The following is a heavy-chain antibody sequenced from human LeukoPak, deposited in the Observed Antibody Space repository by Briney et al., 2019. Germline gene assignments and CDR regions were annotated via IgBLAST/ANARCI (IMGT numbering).Heavy chain of an antibody. J-gene: IGHJ1*01. CDR3: AGVPDLYAEYFQK. CDR2: ISPHNGDT. CDR1: GYTFTAYY. Sequence: ASVKVSCKTSGYTFTAYYIHWVRQAPGQGLEWMGRISPHNGDTNSAQNFQGRLTMTSDTSITTAYMELSSLTSDDTAVYYCAGVPDLYAEYFQKWGQGTLVTVSS. V-gene: IGHV1-2*06.